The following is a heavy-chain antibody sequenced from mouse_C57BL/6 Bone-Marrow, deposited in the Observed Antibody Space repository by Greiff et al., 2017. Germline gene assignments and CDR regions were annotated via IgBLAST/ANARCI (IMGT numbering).Heavy chain of an antibody. CDR1: GFNIKDDY. J-gene: IGHJ3*01. Sequence: VQLQQSGAELVRPGASVKLSCTASGFNIKDDYMHWVKQRPEQGLEWIGWIDPENGDTEYASKFQGKATITADTSSNTAYLQLSSLTSEDTAVYYCTTITTVTYWGQGTRVTVSA. CDR2: IDPENGDT. V-gene: IGHV14-4*01. CDR3: TTITTVTY. D-gene: IGHD1-1*01.